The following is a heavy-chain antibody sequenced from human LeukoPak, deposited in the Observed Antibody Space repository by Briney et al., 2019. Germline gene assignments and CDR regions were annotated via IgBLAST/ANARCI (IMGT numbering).Heavy chain of an antibody. Sequence: ASVKVSCKVSGYTLTELSMHWVRQAPGKGLEWMGGFDPEDGETIYAQKFQGRVTMTTDTSTSTAYMELRSLRSDDTAVYYCARDRPYYYGSSTLRLDYWGQGTLVTVSS. D-gene: IGHD3-10*01. J-gene: IGHJ4*02. CDR3: ARDRPYYYGSSTLRLDY. V-gene: IGHV1-24*01. CDR2: FDPEDGET. CDR1: GYTLTELS.